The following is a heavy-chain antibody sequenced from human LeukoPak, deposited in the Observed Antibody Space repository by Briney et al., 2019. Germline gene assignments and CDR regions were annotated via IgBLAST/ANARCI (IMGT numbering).Heavy chain of an antibody. CDR1: GFTFSSYS. D-gene: IGHD3-16*02. J-gene: IGHJ4*02. CDR3: ARDRDDYVWGSYRYRRGHFDY. V-gene: IGHV3-21*01. CDR2: ISSSSSYI. Sequence: GGSLRLSCAASGFTFSSYSMNWVRQAPGKGLEWVSSISSSSSYIYYADSVKGRFTISRDNAKNLLYLQMNSLRAEDTAVYYCARDRDDYVWGSYRYRRGHFDYWGQGTLVTVSS.